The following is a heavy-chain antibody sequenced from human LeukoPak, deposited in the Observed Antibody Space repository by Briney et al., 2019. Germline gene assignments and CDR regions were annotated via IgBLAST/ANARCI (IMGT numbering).Heavy chain of an antibody. CDR1: GGSISSSSYY. Sequence: PSETLSPTCTVSGGSISSSSYYWGWIRQPPGEGLEWIGSIYYSGSTYYNPSLKSRVTISVDTSKNQFSLKLSSVTAADTAVYYCARTRLSHYMDVWGKGTTVTISS. J-gene: IGHJ6*03. CDR2: IYYSGST. CDR3: ARTRLSHYMDV. V-gene: IGHV4-39*01. D-gene: IGHD3-16*02.